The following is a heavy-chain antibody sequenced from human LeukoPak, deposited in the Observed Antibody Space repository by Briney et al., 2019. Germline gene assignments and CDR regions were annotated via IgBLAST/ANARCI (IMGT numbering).Heavy chain of an antibody. CDR2: INHSGST. Sequence: SETLSLTCAVYGGSFSGYYWSWIRQPPGKGLEWIGEINHSGSTNYNPSLKSRVTISVDTSKNQFSLKLSSVTAADTAVYYCARGRAVGGGGSEATWGRGTMVTVSS. CDR3: ARGRAVGGGGSEAT. D-gene: IGHD3-16*01. CDR1: GGSFSGYY. J-gene: IGHJ3*01. V-gene: IGHV4-34*01.